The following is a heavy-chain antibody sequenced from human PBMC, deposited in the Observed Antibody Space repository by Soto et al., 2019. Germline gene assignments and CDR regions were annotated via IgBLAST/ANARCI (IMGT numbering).Heavy chain of an antibody. V-gene: IGHV1-18*01. CDR2: ISAYNGNT. CDR3: ARDHYGSGSYPNDAFDI. Sequence: GASVKVSCKASGYTFTSYGISWVRQAPGQGLEWMGWISAYNGNTNYAQKLQGGVTMTTDTSTSTAYMELRSLRSDDTAVYYCARDHYGSGSYPNDAFDIWGQGTMVTVSS. CDR1: GYTFTSYG. D-gene: IGHD3-10*01. J-gene: IGHJ3*02.